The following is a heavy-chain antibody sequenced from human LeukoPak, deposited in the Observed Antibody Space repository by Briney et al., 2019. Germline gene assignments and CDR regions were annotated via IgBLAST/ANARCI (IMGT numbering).Heavy chain of an antibody. V-gene: IGHV1-8*01. CDR2: MNPNSGNT. J-gene: IGHJ5*02. CDR3: ARVRLGCSSTNCYTKNWFDP. D-gene: IGHD2-2*02. CDR1: GYTFTSYD. Sequence: ASVKVSCKASGYTFTSYDINWVRQATGQGLEWMGWMNPNSGNTGYAQKFQGRVTMTRNTSISTAYMELSSLRSEDTAVYYCARVRLGCSSTNCYTKNWFDPWGQGTLVTVSS.